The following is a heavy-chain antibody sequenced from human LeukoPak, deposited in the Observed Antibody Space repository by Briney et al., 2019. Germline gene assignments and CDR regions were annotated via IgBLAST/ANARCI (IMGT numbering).Heavy chain of an antibody. V-gene: IGHV3-30*04. J-gene: IGHJ3*02. CDR3: AKELWFGGLQGAFDI. CDR2: ISYDGSNK. Sequence: GGSLRLSCAASGFTFSSYAMHWVRQAPGKGLEWVAVISYDGSNKYYADSVKGRFTISRDNSKNTLYLQMNSLRAEDTAVYYCAKELWFGGLQGAFDIWGQGTMVTVSS. D-gene: IGHD3-10*01. CDR1: GFTFSSYA.